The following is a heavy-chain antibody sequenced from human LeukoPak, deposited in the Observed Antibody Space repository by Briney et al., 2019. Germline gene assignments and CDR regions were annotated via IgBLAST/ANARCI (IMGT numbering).Heavy chain of an antibody. CDR1: GGSFSGYY. V-gene: IGHV4-34*01. J-gene: IGHJ4*02. Sequence: SETLSLTCAVYGGSFSGYYWSWIRQPPGKGLEWIGEINHSGSTNYNPSLKSRVTMSVDTSKNQFSLKLSSVTAADTAVYYCARDRAYGDYWPFDYWGQGTLVTVSS. CDR3: ARDRAYGDYWPFDY. D-gene: IGHD4-17*01. CDR2: INHSGST.